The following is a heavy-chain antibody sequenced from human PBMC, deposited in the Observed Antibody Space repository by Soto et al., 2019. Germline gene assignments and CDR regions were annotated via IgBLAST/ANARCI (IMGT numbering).Heavy chain of an antibody. Sequence: PGGSLRLSCAASGFTFSSYAMSWVRQAPGKGLEWVSAISGSGGSTYYADSVKGRFTISRNNSKNTLYLQMNSLRAEDTAVYYCAKVVASYFVLMVYAKPNYYYYCGMDVWGQGTTVTVSS. J-gene: IGHJ6*02. CDR2: ISGSGGST. CDR3: AKVVASYFVLMVYAKPNYYYYCGMDV. V-gene: IGHV3-23*01. D-gene: IGHD2-8*01. CDR1: GFTFSSYA.